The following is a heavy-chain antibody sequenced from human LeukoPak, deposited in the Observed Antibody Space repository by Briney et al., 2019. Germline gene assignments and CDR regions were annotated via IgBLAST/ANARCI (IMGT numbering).Heavy chain of an antibody. CDR3: AREGYYESSASGAFDI. J-gene: IGHJ3*02. Sequence: PSETLSLTCTVSGGSISTYYWNWIRQPAGKGLEWIGRIYTSGSTNYNPSLKSRVSMSVDTSKNQFSLKLSSVTAADTAVYYCAREGYYESSASGAFDIWGQGTMATVSS. CDR2: IYTSGST. V-gene: IGHV4-4*07. CDR1: GGSISTYY. D-gene: IGHD3-22*01.